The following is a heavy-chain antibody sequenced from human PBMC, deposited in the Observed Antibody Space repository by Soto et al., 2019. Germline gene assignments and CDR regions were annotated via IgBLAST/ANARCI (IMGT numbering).Heavy chain of an antibody. Sequence: LSLTFTFSCGSISISSYYFFCILQPPGKGLEWIGSIYYSGSTYYNPSLKSRVTISVDTSKNQFSLKLSPVTAADTAVYYCARLDYTWLGLWGEGTMVNVSS. J-gene: IGHJ5*02. CDR1: CGSISISSYY. V-gene: IGHV4-39*01. CDR3: ARLDYTWLGL. CDR2: IYYSGST.